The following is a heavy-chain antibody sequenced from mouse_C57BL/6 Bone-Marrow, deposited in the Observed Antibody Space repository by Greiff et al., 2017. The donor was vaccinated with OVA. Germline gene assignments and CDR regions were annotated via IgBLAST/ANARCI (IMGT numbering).Heavy chain of an antibody. CDR3: ARTFTTRAY. Sequence: EVKLQESGGGLVKPGGSLKLSCAASGFTFSDCGMHWVRQAPEKGLEWVAYISSGSSTIYYADTVKGRFTISRDNAKNTLFLQMTSLRSEDTAMYYCARTFTTRAYWGQGTLVTVSA. CDR2: ISSGSSTI. V-gene: IGHV5-17*01. D-gene: IGHD2-12*01. J-gene: IGHJ3*01. CDR1: GFTFSDCG.